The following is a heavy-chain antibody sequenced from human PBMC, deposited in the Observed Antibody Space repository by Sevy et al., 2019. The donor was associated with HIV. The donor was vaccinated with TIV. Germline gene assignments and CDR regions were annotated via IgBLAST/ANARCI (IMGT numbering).Heavy chain of an antibody. CDR2: IYYSGST. D-gene: IGHD5-18*01. J-gene: IGHJ4*02. CDR1: GGSISSYY. V-gene: IGHV4-59*12. Sequence: SETLSLTCTVSGGSISSYYWSWIRQPPGKGLEWIGYIYYSGSTNYNPPLKSRVTISVDTSKNQFSLKLSSVTAADTAVYYCARSITAMGGGFYFDYWGQGTLVTVSS. CDR3: ARSITAMGGGFYFDY.